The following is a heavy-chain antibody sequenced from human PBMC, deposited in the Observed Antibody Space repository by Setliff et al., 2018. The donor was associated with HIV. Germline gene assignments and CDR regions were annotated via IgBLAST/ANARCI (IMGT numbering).Heavy chain of an antibody. V-gene: IGHV4-4*09. CDR1: NGSISGYY. CDR2: IYSSGST. CDR3: ARQAEMDDDSYRDY. D-gene: IGHD2-2*03. Sequence: LSLTCTVSNGSISGYYWSWIRQSPGKGLEWIGYIYSSGSTNYQPSLKSRVTMSIDTSNNQFSLKLTSLTAADTAVYFCARQAEMDDDSYRDYRGQGTLVTVSA. J-gene: IGHJ4*03.